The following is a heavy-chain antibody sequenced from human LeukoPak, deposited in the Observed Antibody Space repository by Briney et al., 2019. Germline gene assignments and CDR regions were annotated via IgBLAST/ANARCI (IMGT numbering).Heavy chain of an antibody. CDR3: ARGCGGDCYSELDH. J-gene: IGHJ4*02. Sequence: GGSLRLSCAASGFTFSSYSMNWVRQAPGKGLEWVSSINNSSNYIYYADSVKGRFTISRDNAKNSLYLQMNSLRAEDTAVYYCARGCGGDCYSELDHWGQGTLVTVSS. V-gene: IGHV3-21*01. D-gene: IGHD2-21*02. CDR1: GFTFSSYS. CDR2: INNSSNYI.